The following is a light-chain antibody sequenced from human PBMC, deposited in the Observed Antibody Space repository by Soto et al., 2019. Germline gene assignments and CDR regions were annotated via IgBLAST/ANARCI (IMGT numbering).Light chain of an antibody. CDR3: QQYNSYQQK. CDR1: QSISSW. V-gene: IGKV1-5*01. Sequence: DIQMTQSPSTLSASVGDRVTITCRASQSISSWLAWYQQKPGKAPKLLIYDASSLESGVPSRFSGSRSGTEFTLTISSLQPDDFETYYCQQYNSYQQKFGQGTKA. J-gene: IGKJ1*01. CDR2: DAS.